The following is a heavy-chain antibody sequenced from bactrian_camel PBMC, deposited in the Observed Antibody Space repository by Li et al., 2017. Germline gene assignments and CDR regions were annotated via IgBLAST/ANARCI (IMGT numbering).Heavy chain of an antibody. J-gene: IGHJ4*01. Sequence: VQLVESGGDSVQDGGSLRLSCTASGLAFSSSCMGWFRQAPGKEREGVAAFGRDGSTSYAGSVKDRFTISRDNAKNTVYLQMNSLKPDDTAMYYCVARSFSCYGGSWSDVNQYNYWGQ. CDR3: VARSFSCYGGSWSDVNQYNY. CDR1: GLAFSSSC. CDR2: FGRDGST. V-gene: IGHV3S53*01. D-gene: IGHD6*01.